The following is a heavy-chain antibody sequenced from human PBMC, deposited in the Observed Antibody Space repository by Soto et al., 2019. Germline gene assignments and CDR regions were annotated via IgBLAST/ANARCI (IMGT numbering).Heavy chain of an antibody. Sequence: TGGSLRLSCAASGFTVSNSWVHWVRQFSGKGLEWVSRINADGTSTSYADSVKGRFTISRDNAKNTLYLHVSSLRAEDTAVYYCVKVLARGVGVPRFYFDSWGQAALVTVSS. J-gene: IGHJ4*02. CDR2: INADGTST. CDR3: VKVLARGVGVPRFYFDS. CDR1: GFTVSNSW. D-gene: IGHD2-2*01. V-gene: IGHV3-74*01.